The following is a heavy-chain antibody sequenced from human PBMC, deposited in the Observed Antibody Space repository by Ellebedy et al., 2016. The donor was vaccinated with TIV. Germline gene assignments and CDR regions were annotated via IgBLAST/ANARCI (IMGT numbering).Heavy chain of an antibody. CDR1: GYTFTTLD. D-gene: IGHD1-1*01. CDR3: ARLSKGSHIWNFDY. Sequence: AASVKVSCKASGYTFTTLDINWVRQATGQGLEWMGWMDPNSGNTGFAQKFQGRVTMTRDTSTSTAYMELRTLRSEDTAVYYCARLSKGSHIWNFDYWGQGTLVTVSS. CDR2: MDPNSGNT. J-gene: IGHJ4*02. V-gene: IGHV1-8*01.